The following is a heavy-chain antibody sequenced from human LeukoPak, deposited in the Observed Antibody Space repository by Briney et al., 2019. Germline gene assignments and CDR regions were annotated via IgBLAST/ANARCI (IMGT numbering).Heavy chain of an antibody. J-gene: IGHJ5*02. CDR3: ARGFGAGNYYYGWFDP. Sequence: SETLSPTCTVSGASISSGDYHWNWIRQPPGKGLEWIGFIHDSGSTYYNPSLKSRVSISRDMSKNQLSLMLSSVTAADTAVYYCARGFGAGNYYYGWFDPWGQGTLVSVSS. CDR2: IHDSGST. V-gene: IGHV4-30-4*01. D-gene: IGHD3-10*01. CDR1: GASISSGDYH.